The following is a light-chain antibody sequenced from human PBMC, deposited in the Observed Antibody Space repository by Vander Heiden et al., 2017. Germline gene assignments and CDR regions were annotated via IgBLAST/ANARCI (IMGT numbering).Light chain of an antibody. V-gene: IGLV1-44*01. CDR1: SSTIGPNP. J-gene: IGLJ2*01. Sequence: QSVLTQPLSASGTPGQRVTISGSGSSSTIGPNPVNWYQQRLPGMAPKLLIYNSYQRPSGVPDRFSGSKSGTSASLTISGLQSEDEADYYCAAWDDSLKGVLFGGGTMLTVL. CDR3: AAWDDSLKGVL. CDR2: NSY.